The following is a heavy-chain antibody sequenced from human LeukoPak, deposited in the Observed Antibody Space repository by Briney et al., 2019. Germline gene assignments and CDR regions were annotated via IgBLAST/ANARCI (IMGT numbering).Heavy chain of an antibody. CDR2: TNEAGGDK. CDR1: GFTFSDFW. D-gene: IGHD3-16*01. V-gene: IGHV3-7*03. CDR3: AWGQDYYYGMDV. J-gene: IGHJ6*02. Sequence: GGSLRLSCAASGFTFSDFWMSWVRQAPGKGLECVASTNEAGGDKLYVDSVKGRFTISRDNSKNTLYLQMNSLRAEDTAVYYCAWGQDYYYGMDVWGQGTTVTVSS.